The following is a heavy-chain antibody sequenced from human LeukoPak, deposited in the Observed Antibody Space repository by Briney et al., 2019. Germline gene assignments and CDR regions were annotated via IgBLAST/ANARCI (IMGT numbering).Heavy chain of an antibody. V-gene: IGHV3-23*01. CDR2: ISGSGGST. CDR3: AKRGQTAMVPGLWDY. J-gene: IGHJ4*02. D-gene: IGHD5-18*01. Sequence: GGSLRLSCAASGFTFSSYTMSWVRQAPGKGLEWVSAISGSGGSTYYADSVKGRFTISRDNSKNTLYLQMNSLRAEDTAVYYCAKRGQTAMVPGLWDYWGQGTLVTVSS. CDR1: GFTFSSYT.